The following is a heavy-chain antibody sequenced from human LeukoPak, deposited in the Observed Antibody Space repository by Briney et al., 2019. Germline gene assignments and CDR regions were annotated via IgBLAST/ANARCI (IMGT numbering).Heavy chain of an antibody. V-gene: IGHV3-23*01. D-gene: IGHD3-22*01. CDR2: ISGSGGST. Sequence: PGGSLRLSCAASGFTFSSYAMSWVRRAPGKGLEWVSAISGSGGSTYYADSVKGRFTISRDNSKNTLYLQMNSLRAEDTAVYYCAKAPLNYYDSSGSAFIDYWGQGTLVTVSS. CDR3: AKAPLNYYDSSGSAFIDY. CDR1: GFTFSSYA. J-gene: IGHJ4*02.